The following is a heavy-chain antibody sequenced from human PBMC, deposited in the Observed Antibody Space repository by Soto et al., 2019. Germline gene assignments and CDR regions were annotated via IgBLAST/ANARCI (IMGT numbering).Heavy chain of an antibody. V-gene: IGHV4-34*01. J-gene: IGHJ5*02. CDR2: INHSGST. D-gene: IGHD2-15*01. CDR1: GGSFSGYY. Sequence: SETLSLTCAVYGGSFSGYYWSWIRQPPGKGLEWIGEINHSGSTNYNPSLKSRVTISVDTSKNQFSLKLSSVTAADTAVYYCARSGVVAATSWFDPWGQGTLVTVSS. CDR3: ARSGVVAATSWFDP.